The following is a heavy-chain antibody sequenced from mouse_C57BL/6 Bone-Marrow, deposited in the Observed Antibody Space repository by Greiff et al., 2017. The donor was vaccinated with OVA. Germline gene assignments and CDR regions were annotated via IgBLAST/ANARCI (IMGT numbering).Heavy chain of an antibody. CDR1: GYTFTDYY. D-gene: IGHD2-4*01. CDR3: ARRRDDYASWFAY. Sequence: QVQLQQSGAELVRPGASVKLSCKASGYTFTDYYINWVKQRPGQGLEWIARIYPGSGNTYYNEKFKGKATLTAEKSSSTAYMQLSSLTSEDSAVYFCARRRDDYASWFAYWGKGTLVTVSA. CDR2: IYPGSGNT. J-gene: IGHJ3*01. V-gene: IGHV1-76*01.